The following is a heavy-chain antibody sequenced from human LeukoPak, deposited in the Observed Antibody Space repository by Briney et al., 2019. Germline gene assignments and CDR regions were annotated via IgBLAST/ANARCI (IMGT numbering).Heavy chain of an antibody. CDR3: ARGQYYSETNGYYLFDY. J-gene: IGHJ4*02. D-gene: IGHD3-22*01. Sequence: ASVKVSCKASGYTFTSYGISWVRQAPGQGLEWMGWISAYNGNTNYAQKLQGRVTMTTDTSTSTAYMELRSLRSDDTAVYYCARGQYYSETNGYYLFDYWGQGTLVTVSS. V-gene: IGHV1-18*01. CDR1: GYTFTSYG. CDR2: ISAYNGNT.